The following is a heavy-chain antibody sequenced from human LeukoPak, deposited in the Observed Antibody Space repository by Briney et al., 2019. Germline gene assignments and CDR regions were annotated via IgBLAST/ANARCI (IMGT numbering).Heavy chain of an antibody. J-gene: IGHJ5*02. D-gene: IGHD6-13*01. CDR1: GFMFSNAW. CDR2: IKSKTDDGTT. V-gene: IGHV3-15*01. CDR3: ITDPSSWYLINWFDP. Sequence: PGGSLRLSCAASGFMFSNAWMSWVRQTPGKGLEWVGRIKSKTDDGTTDYAAPVKGRFTISRDDSKNRMYLQMNSLKTEDTAVYYCITDPSSWYLINWFDPRGQGTLVTVSS.